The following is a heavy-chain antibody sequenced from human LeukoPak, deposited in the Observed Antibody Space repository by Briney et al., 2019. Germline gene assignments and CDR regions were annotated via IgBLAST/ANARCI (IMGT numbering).Heavy chain of an antibody. CDR3: ARRTVTTIADY. CDR1: GFTFSTYA. D-gene: IGHD4-17*01. Sequence: GGSLRLSCAASGFTFSTYAMNWVRQTPGKGLEWVAIISYDGSNRYYADSVKGRFTVSRDNSKNTLYLQMNSLRAEDTAVYYCARRTVTTIADYWGQGTLVTVSS. CDR2: ISYDGSNR. J-gene: IGHJ4*02. V-gene: IGHV3-30-3*01.